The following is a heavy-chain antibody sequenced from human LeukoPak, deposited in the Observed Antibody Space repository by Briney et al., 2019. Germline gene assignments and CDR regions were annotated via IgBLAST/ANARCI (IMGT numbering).Heavy chain of an antibody. J-gene: IGHJ4*02. V-gene: IGHV4-34*01. D-gene: IGHD5-18*01. CDR2: INHSGST. Sequence: SETLSLTCAVYGGSFSGYYWSWIRQPPGKGLEWIGEINHSGSTNYNPSLKSRVTISVDTSKNQFSLKLSSVTAADTAVYYCARRGGYSYGPIDYWGQGTLATVSS. CDR3: ARRGGYSYGPIDY. CDR1: GGSFSGYY.